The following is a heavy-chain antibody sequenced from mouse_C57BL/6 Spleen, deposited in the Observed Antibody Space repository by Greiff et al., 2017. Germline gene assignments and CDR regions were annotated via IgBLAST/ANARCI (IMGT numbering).Heavy chain of an antibody. CDR2: IDPSDSYT. CDR3: ARRVIYYYGSSLDYFYY. J-gene: IGHJ2*01. V-gene: IGHV1-69*01. D-gene: IGHD1-1*01. Sequence: QVQLKQPGAELVMPGASVKLSCKASGYTFTSYWMHWVKQRPGQGLEWIGEIDPSDSYTNYNQKFKGKSTLTVDKSSSTAYMQLSSLTSEDSAVYYCARRVIYYYGSSLDYFYYWGQGTTLTVSS. CDR1: GYTFTSYW.